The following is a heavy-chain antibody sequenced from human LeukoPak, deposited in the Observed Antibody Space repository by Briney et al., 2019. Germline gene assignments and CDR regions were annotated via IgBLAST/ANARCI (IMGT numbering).Heavy chain of an antibody. V-gene: IGHV4-39*01. CDR2: VYCSGRS. D-gene: IGHD3-22*01. CDR1: GRSIISSSYY. Sequence: PSESLSLTCTVSGRSIISSSYYSGCPRQPPGKGLGWFVSVYCSGRSNYNPSHKNRVTIPQDTSNNHISLKLSSVPAADTAVYYCARHLRSIVVVKGRAFDIWGQGTMVSVSS. CDR3: ARHLRSIVVVKGRAFDI. J-gene: IGHJ3*02.